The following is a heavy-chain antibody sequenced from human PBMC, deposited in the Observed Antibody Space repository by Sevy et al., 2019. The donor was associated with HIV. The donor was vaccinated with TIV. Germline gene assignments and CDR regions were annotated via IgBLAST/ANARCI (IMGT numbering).Heavy chain of an antibody. D-gene: IGHD6-19*01. Sequence: GSLRLSCAISGFTVNDKYIVWVRQAPGKGLEWVSVIFSSGSTYYADSAKGRFTISRDNSKNTVDLQMNSVRAEDTAVYYCVSLFLSYRSGWSYFDYWGQGTLVTVSS. J-gene: IGHJ4*02. V-gene: IGHV3-66*02. CDR2: IFSSGST. CDR3: VSLFLSYRSGWSYFDY. CDR1: GFTVNDKY.